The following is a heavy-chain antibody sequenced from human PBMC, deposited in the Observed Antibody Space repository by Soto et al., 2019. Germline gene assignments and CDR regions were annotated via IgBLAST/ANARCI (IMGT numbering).Heavy chain of an antibody. Sequence: SETLSLTCTVPGGSIRSYYWSWIRQPPGKGLEWIGYIYYSGNTNYNPSLKSRVTISVDTSKNQFSLELSSVTSADTAVYYCASLVFWSDYGQHYEIDVWGKGTPVTVSS. CDR2: IYYSGNT. J-gene: IGHJ6*04. V-gene: IGHV4-59*08. CDR1: GGSIRSYY. CDR3: ASLVFWSDYGQHYEIDV. D-gene: IGHD3-3*01.